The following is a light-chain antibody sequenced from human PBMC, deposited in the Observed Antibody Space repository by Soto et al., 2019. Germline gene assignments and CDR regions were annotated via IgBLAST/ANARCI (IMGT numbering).Light chain of an antibody. J-gene: IGKJ2*01. V-gene: IGKV1-39*01. Sequence: DIQMTQSPSSLSASVGDRVTITCRASQSISNSLNWYQQKPGKAPNLLIYAASRLQSGVPSRFSGSGSGTDCTSPISRLQPEDFATFYCQQSYSTPRTFGQGTKLEI. CDR3: QQSYSTPRT. CDR2: AAS. CDR1: QSISNS.